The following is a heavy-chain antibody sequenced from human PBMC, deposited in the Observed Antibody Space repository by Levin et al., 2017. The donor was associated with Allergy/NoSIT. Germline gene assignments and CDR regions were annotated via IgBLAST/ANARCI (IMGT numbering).Heavy chain of an antibody. V-gene: IGHV3-23*01. CDR3: AKGPNSGYYYYFDY. J-gene: IGHJ4*02. CDR2: ISANGRST. Sequence: GGSLRLSCAASGFTFSSYAMSWVRQAPGKGLEWVSSISANGRSTYYPDSVKGRFTISRDNSKNTLYLQMTSLRTEDTAVYYCAKGPNSGYYYYFDYWGQGTLVTVSS. CDR1: GFTFSSYA. D-gene: IGHD3-22*01.